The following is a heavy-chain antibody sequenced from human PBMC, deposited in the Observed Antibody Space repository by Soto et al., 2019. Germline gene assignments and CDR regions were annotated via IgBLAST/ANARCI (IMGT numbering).Heavy chain of an antibody. V-gene: IGHV3-23*01. CDR1: GFTFSSYA. J-gene: IGHJ4*02. D-gene: IGHD2-21*02. CDR2: VTGSDGST. CDR3: AKDEASDLLLFDY. Sequence: PGGSLRLSCAASGFTFSSYAMSWVRQAPGKGLEWVSLVTGSDGSTYYGDSVKGRFTISRDNSKNTVYLQMNSLRAEDTAVYYCAKDEASDLLLFDYWGQGTLVTVSS.